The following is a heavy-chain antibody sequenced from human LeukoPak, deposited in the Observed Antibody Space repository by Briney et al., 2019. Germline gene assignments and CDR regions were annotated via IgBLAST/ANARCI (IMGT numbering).Heavy chain of an antibody. CDR3: AKALSFYVDLVSTADY. CDR2: TSLIGGSK. D-gene: IGHD5/OR15-5a*01. CDR1: GFTFSSYA. Sequence: GGSLRLSCAASGFTFSSYAMTWVRQAPGKGLEWVSTTSLIGGSKWYADSVKGRFTVSRDNSKNTLYLQMTSLRAEDTAVYYCAKALSFYVDLVSTADYWGQGTLVTVSS. V-gene: IGHV3-23*01. J-gene: IGHJ4*02.